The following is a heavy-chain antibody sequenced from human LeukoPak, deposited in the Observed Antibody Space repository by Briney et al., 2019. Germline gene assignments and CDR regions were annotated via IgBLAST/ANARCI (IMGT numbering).Heavy chain of an antibody. CDR2: IGSDNKP. V-gene: IGHV3-23*01. Sequence: GGSLRLSCEASGFTFSAYAMTWVRQAPGQGLEWVSSIGSDNKPHYSESVKGRFAISRDNSKNTLYLQMNSLRAEDTAVYYCAKDHNYGANSPFDYWGQGTLVTVSS. CDR1: GFTFSAYA. J-gene: IGHJ4*02. CDR3: AKDHNYGANSPFDY. D-gene: IGHD4-23*01.